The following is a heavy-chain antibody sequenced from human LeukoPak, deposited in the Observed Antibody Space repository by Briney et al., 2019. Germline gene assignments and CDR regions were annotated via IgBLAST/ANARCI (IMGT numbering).Heavy chain of an antibody. CDR3: ARDLAEYSSSPLPWFDP. CDR2: IYNTGST. J-gene: IGHJ5*02. CDR1: GFTVSSNY. V-gene: IGHV3-66*01. D-gene: IGHD6-6*01. Sequence: GGSLRLSCAASGFTVSSNYMSWVRQAPGKGLEWVSVIYNTGSTYYADSVKGRFTISRDNSKNTLYLQMNSLRAEDTAVYYCARDLAEYSSSPLPWFDPWGQGTLVTVSS.